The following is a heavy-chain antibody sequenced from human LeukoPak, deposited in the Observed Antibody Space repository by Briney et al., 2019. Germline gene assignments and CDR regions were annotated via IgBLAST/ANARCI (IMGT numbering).Heavy chain of an antibody. V-gene: IGHV3-23*01. J-gene: IGHJ4*02. CDR2: ISGSGGST. CDR3: AKDLGSGWYLFDY. CDR1: GFTLSSYA. D-gene: IGHD6-19*01. Sequence: PGGSLRLSCAASGFTLSSYAMSWVRQAPGKGLEWVSAISGSGGSTYYADSVKGRFTISRDNSKNTLYLQMNSLRAEDTAVYYCAKDLGSGWYLFDYWGQGTLVTVSS.